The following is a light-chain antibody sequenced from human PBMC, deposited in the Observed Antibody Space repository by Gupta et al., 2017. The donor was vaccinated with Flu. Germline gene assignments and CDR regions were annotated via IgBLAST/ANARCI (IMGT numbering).Light chain of an antibody. V-gene: IGKV1-12*01. CDR2: AAS. J-gene: IGKJ4*01. Sequence: DIQMTQSPSSVSASVGDRVTITCRATQGISSWLVWYQQKPGKAPKLLIYAASSLQSGVPSRFSGSGFGTDFTLTINSLQPEDAAIYYCQQSNTFPITFGRGTKVEIK. CDR3: QQSNTFPIT. CDR1: QGISSW.